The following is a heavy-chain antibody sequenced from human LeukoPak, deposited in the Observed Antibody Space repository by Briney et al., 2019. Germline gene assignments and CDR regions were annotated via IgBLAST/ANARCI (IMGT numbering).Heavy chain of an antibody. CDR2: INHSGST. J-gene: IGHJ4*02. D-gene: IGHD5-18*01. CDR1: GGSISSSSYY. V-gene: IGHV4-39*07. CDR3: ARGKTRRGYSYGYGGPFDY. Sequence: PSETLSLTCTVSGGSISSSSYYWGWIRQPPGKGLEWIGEINHSGSTNYNPSLKSRVTISVDTSKSQFSLKLSSVTAADTAVYYCARGKTRRGYSYGYGGPFDYWGQGTLVTVSS.